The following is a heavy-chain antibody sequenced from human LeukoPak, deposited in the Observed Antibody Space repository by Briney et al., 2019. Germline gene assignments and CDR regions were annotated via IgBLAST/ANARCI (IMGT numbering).Heavy chain of an antibody. D-gene: IGHD1-14*01. V-gene: IGHV3-23*01. CDR3: AKVSGGGLYYDGMDV. CDR2: ISGSGGTA. CDR1: GFTFNNYA. J-gene: IGHJ6*02. Sequence: GGSLRLSCAASGFTFNNYAMNWVRQAPGKGLEWVSVISGSGGTAYYADSVKGRFTISRDSSKNTLYLQMNSLRAEDTAVYYCAKVSGGGLYYDGMDVWGQGTTVTVSS.